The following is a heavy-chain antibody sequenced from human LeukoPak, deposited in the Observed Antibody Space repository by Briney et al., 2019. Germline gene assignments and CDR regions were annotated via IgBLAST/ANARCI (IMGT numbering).Heavy chain of an antibody. CDR3: AAPRDYSGTFDY. CDR1: GGSISSGGYS. Sequence: PSQTLSLTCAVSGGSISSGGYSWSWIRQPPGKGLEWIGEINHSGSTHYNPSLKSRVTISIDTTKNQFSLKLSSVTAADTALYYCAAPRDYSGTFDYWGQGALVTVSS. D-gene: IGHD4-11*01. CDR2: INHSGST. J-gene: IGHJ4*02. V-gene: IGHV4-30-2*01.